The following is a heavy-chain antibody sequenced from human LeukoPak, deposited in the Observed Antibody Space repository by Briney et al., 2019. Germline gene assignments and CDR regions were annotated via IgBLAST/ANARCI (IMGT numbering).Heavy chain of an antibody. D-gene: IGHD2-15*01. Sequence: KTSETLSLTCTVSGGSISSSSYYWGWIRQPPGKGLEWIGSIYYSGSTYYNPSLKSRVTISVDTSKNQFSLKLSSVTAADTAVYYCARYCSGGSCYPFGILSLFDYWGQGTLVTVSS. J-gene: IGHJ4*02. CDR2: IYYSGST. CDR1: GGSISSSSYY. CDR3: ARYCSGGSCYPFGILSLFDY. V-gene: IGHV4-39*01.